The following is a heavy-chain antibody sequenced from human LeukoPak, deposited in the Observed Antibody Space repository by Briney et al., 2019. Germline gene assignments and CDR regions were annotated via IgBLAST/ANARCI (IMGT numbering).Heavy chain of an antibody. CDR2: LIPILDIA. CDR3: VQQKNSDYFVDY. CDR1: GGTFSSYA. J-gene: IGHJ4*02. Sequence: SATVSCTASGGTFSSYAIIWVRQAPGQGLEWMGRLIPILDIANYAQKFQGRVTITADKSMSTAYMELSSLRSEDTAVYYCVQQKNSDYFVDYWGQGTLVTVSS. V-gene: IGHV1-69*04. D-gene: IGHD3-16*01.